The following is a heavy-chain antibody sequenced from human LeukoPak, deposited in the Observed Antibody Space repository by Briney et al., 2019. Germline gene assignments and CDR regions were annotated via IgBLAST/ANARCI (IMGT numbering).Heavy chain of an antibody. V-gene: IGHV4-59*01. J-gene: IGHJ6*02. CDR1: GGSISSYY. CDR2: IYYSGST. Sequence: SETLSLTCTVSGGSISSYYWSWIRQPPGKGLEWIGYIYYSGSTNYNPSFKSRVTISVDTSKNQFSLKLSSVTAADTAVYYCARGPTMVRGIIGYYHYGMDVWGQGTTVTVSS. CDR3: ARGPTMVRGIIGYYHYGMDV. D-gene: IGHD3-10*01.